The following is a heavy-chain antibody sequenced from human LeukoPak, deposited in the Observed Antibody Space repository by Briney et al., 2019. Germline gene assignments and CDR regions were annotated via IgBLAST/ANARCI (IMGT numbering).Heavy chain of an antibody. J-gene: IGHJ6*03. CDR2: IYYSGST. V-gene: IGHV4-39*02. CDR1: GGSISSSSYY. Sequence: SETLSLTCTVSGGSISSSSYYWGWIRQPPGKGLEWIGSIYYSGSTYYNPSLKSRVTISVDTSKNQFSLKLSSVTAADTAVYYCARDGTYQQAPNYYYYMDVWGKGTTVTVSS. CDR3: ARDGTYQQAPNYYYYMDV. D-gene: IGHD2-2*01.